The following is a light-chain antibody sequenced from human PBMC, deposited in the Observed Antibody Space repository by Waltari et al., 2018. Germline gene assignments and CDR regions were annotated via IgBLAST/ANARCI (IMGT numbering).Light chain of an antibody. CDR1: QSVSSSY. V-gene: IGKV3-20*01. Sequence: EIVLTQSPRTLSLSPGERATLSCRASQSVSSSYLAWYQQKPGQAPRLLICGASSRAPGIPDSFSGSGSGTDFTLTISRLEPEDFAVYYCQQYGSSPWTFGQGTKVEIK. CDR3: QQYGSSPWT. CDR2: GAS. J-gene: IGKJ1*01.